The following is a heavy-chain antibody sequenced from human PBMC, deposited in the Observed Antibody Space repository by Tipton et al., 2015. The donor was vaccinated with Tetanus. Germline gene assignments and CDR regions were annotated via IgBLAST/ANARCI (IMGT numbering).Heavy chain of an antibody. CDR1: GGTITNYY. J-gene: IGHJ3*02. Sequence: TLSLTCTVSGGTITNYYWSWIRQPPGKRLEWIGYIYSSGSTTYNPSLRSRVAILLHTSRNQFSLRLASVTAADTGIYYCARRRFTWNRGGFDIWGQGTLATVSS. CDR3: ARRRFTWNRGGFDI. V-gene: IGHV4-59*01. D-gene: IGHD1-1*01. CDR2: IYSSGST.